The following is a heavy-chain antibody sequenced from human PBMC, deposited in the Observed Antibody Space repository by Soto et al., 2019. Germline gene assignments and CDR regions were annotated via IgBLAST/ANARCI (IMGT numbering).Heavy chain of an antibody. CDR3: ARAMIIVEYGMDI. CDR2: ITASGTVT. J-gene: IGHJ6*02. Sequence: PGGSLRLSCAASGFSFRGFEMNWVRQAPGKGLEWLSYITASGTVTYYADSVKGRFTISRDNSKNSLFLHMNSLRADDTAIYYCARAMIIVEYGMDISGQGTAVTVSS. V-gene: IGHV3-48*03. D-gene: IGHD3-22*01. CDR1: GFSFRGFE.